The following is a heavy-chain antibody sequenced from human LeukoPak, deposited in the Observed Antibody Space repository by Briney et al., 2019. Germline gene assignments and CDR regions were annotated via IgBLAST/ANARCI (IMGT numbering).Heavy chain of an antibody. CDR1: GFTVSSSY. D-gene: IGHD3-22*01. CDR3: ARAAYDTSGFTANHDY. Sequence: GGSLRLSCAASGFTVSSSYMSWVRQAPGKGLEWVSVLYSDGTTYYAGSVKGRFTISRDNSKNTLYLEMNNLRAEDTAVYYCARAAYDTSGFTANHDYWGQGTLVTVSS. CDR2: LYSDGTT. V-gene: IGHV3-53*01. J-gene: IGHJ4*02.